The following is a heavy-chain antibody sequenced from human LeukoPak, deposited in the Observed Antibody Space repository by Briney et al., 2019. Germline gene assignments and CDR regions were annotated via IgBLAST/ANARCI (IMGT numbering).Heavy chain of an antibody. V-gene: IGHV3-53*01. D-gene: IGHD5-18*01. CDR3: ATSKGYSYGYVHYYYYGMDV. CDR1: GFTVSSNY. CDR2: IYSGGST. J-gene: IGHJ6*02. Sequence: GGSLKLSCAASGFTVSSNYMSWVRQAPGKGLEWVSVIYSGGSTYYADSVKGRFTISRDNSKNTLYLQMNSLRAEDTAVYYCATSKGYSYGYVHYYYYGMDVWGQGTTVTVSS.